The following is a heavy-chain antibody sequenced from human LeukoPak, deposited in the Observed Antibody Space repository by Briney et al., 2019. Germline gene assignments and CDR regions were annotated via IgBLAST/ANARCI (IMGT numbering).Heavy chain of an antibody. Sequence: SETLSLTCAVSGDSISSNNWWNWVRQPPGKGLEWIGEIHHRGNTNYNPSLMSRVNISVDTTKNQFSLKLSSVTAADTAVYYCARTTISGVLRNHHFDYWGRGTLVTVSS. CDR3: ARTTISGVLRNHHFDY. V-gene: IGHV4-4*02. D-gene: IGHD3-3*01. CDR1: GDSISSNNW. CDR2: IHHRGNT. J-gene: IGHJ4*01.